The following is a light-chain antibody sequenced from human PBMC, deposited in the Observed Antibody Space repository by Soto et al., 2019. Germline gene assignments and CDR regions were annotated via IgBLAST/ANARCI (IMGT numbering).Light chain of an antibody. CDR1: QGISSY. J-gene: IGKJ4*01. CDR2: AAS. Sequence: DIQLTQSPSFLSASVGDRVTITCRASQGISSYLAWYQQKPGKAPKLLIYAASTLQSGVPSRFSGSGSGTDFTLTSSSLQPDDYATYYCQQLNSYPLTFGGGTKVEIK. CDR3: QQLNSYPLT. V-gene: IGKV1-9*01.